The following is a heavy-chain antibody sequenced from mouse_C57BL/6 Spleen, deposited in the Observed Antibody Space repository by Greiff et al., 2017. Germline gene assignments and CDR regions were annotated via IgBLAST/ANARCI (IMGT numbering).Heavy chain of an antibody. CDR3: ARSGNYYGSTYWYFDV. J-gene: IGHJ1*03. V-gene: IGHV1-42*01. D-gene: IGHD1-1*01. CDR1: GYSFTGYY. Sequence: VQLKQSGPELVKPGASVKISCKASGYSFTGYYMNWVKQSPEKSLEWIGEINPSTGGTTYNQKFKAKATLTVDKSSSTAYMQLKSLTSEDSAVYYCARSGNYYGSTYWYFDVWGTGTTVTVSS. CDR2: INPSTGGT.